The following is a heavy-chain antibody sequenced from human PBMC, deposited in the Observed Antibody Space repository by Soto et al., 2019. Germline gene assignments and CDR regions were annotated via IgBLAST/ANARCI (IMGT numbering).Heavy chain of an antibody. CDR1: GFTLSSYP. D-gene: IGHD6-19*01. Sequence: ESGGGVVQPGRSLRLSCAASGFTLSSYPVQWVRQAPGKGLEWVGVISYDGNKKYYGDSVKGRFSISRDTSNNTVHLQMNSLRPEDTAVYYCARSVAVAGLDYWGQGTLVTVSS. CDR2: ISYDGNKK. J-gene: IGHJ4*02. CDR3: ARSVAVAGLDY. V-gene: IGHV3-30-3*01.